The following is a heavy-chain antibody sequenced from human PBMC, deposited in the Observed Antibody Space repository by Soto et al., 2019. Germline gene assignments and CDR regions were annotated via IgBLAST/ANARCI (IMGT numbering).Heavy chain of an antibody. CDR1: GGSISSGDYY. V-gene: IGHV4-30-4*01. CDR2: IYYSGRT. Sequence: QVQLQESGPGLAKPSQTLSLTCSVSGGSISSGDYYWSWIRQPPWKGLEWLGFIYYSGRTYYNPSLKSRVTLSLVVSMDLFSLKLTSMTAADMVVYYCVRWWFMEFFAYWGQGTLVTVSS. J-gene: IGHJ4*02. D-gene: IGHD3-10*01. CDR3: VRWWFMEFFAY.